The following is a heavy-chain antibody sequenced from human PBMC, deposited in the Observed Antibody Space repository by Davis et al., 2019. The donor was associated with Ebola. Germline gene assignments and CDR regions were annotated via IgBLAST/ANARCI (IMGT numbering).Heavy chain of an antibody. CDR2: IYYSGST. D-gene: IGHD1-26*01. V-gene: IGHV4-59*08. CDR1: GGSISSYY. J-gene: IGHJ2*01. Sequence: GSLRLSCTVSGGSISSYYWSWIRQPPGKGLEWIGYIYYSGSTNYNPSLKSRVTISVDTSKNQFSLKLSSVTAADTAVYYCARRVGAFYWYFDLWGRGTLVTVSS. CDR3: ARRVGAFYWYFDL.